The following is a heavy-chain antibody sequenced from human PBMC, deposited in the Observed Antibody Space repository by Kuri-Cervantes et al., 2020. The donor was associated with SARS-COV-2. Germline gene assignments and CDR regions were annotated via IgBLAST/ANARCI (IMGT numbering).Heavy chain of an antibody. J-gene: IGHJ4*02. Sequence: ASVKVSCKASGYTFTDYYIHWVRQAPGQGLEWMGWINPNSGGTNYAQKFQGWVTMTRDTSISTAYMELSSLRSEDTAVYYCATMDAYVWGTYYYFDYWGQGTLVTVSS. V-gene: IGHV1-2*04. D-gene: IGHD3-16*01. CDR3: ATMDAYVWGTYYYFDY. CDR1: GYTFTDYY. CDR2: INPNSGGT.